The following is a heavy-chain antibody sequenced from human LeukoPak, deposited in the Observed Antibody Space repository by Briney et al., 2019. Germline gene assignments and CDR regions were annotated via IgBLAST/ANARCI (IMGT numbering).Heavy chain of an antibody. CDR2: ISSSGSTI. D-gene: IGHD3-10*01. CDR3: ASAITMVRGRRGYFDY. V-gene: IGHV3-48*03. J-gene: IGHJ4*02. Sequence: QTGGSLRLSCAASGFTFSSYEMNWVRQAPGKGLEWVSYISSSGSTIYYADSVKGRFTISRDNAKNSLYLQMNSLRAEDTAVYYCASAITMVRGRRGYFDYWGQGTLVTVSS. CDR1: GFTFSSYE.